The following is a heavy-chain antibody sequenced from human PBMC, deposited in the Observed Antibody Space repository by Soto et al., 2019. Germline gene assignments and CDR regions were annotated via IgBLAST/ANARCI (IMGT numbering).Heavy chain of an antibody. Sequence: GGSLRLSCAASGFTFSSYAMHWVRQAPGKGLEWVAVISYDGSNKYYADSVKGRFTISRDNSKNTLYLQMNSLRAEDTAVYYCARGEQPPFDYWGEGTLVTDSS. CDR3: ARGEQPPFDY. CDR2: ISYDGSNK. D-gene: IGHD3-16*01. J-gene: IGHJ4*02. V-gene: IGHV3-30-3*01. CDR1: GFTFSSYA.